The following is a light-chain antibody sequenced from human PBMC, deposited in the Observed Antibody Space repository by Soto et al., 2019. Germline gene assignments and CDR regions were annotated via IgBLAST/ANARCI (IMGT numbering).Light chain of an antibody. CDR3: GSYGGYKHFL. V-gene: IGLV2-23*02. Sequence: QSALTQPASVSGSPGQSITISCTGTSSDVGSYHLVSWYQHYPGRAPKLLIYGVTKRPSGVPDRFSGSKSGNTASLTVSGLRAEDEADYYCGSYGGYKHFLFGTGTKLTVL. CDR1: SSDVGSYHL. J-gene: IGLJ1*01. CDR2: GVT.